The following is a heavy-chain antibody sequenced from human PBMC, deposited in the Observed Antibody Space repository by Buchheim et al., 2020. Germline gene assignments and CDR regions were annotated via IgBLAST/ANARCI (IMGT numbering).Heavy chain of an antibody. CDR3: ARQPGVVTNEHFHH. D-gene: IGHD2-15*01. Sequence: EVQLVQSGAEVQKPGESLRISCQCSGYNFTNYWIGWVRHIPRKGLEWMGIIYPGDSDTRYSPSFQGQVTISVDNSISTAYLQWSTLKASDTAMYYCARQPGVVTNEHFHHWGQGTL. CDR2: IYPGDSDT. J-gene: IGHJ1*01. CDR1: GYNFTNYW. V-gene: IGHV5-51*01.